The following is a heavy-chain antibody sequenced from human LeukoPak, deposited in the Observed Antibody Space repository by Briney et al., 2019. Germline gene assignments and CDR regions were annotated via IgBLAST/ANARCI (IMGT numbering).Heavy chain of an antibody. V-gene: IGHV4-34*01. CDR3: ARGGVAARPFDY. CDR1: GGSFSGYY. J-gene: IGHJ4*02. Sequence: SETLSLTCAGYGGSFSGYYWSWIRQPPGKGLEWIGEINHSGSTNYNPSLKSRVTISVDTSKNQFSLKLSSVTAADTAVYYCARGGVAARPFDYWGQGTLVTVSS. CDR2: INHSGST. D-gene: IGHD6-6*01.